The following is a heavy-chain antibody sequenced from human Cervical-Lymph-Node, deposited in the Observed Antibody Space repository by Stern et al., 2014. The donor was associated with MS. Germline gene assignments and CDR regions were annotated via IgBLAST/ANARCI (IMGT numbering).Heavy chain of an antibody. V-gene: IGHV3-48*02. J-gene: IGHJ4*02. CDR1: GFAFSSCT. CDR3: ASRGNIYGWVY. D-gene: IGHD5-18*01. Sequence: EVQLVESGGGLVQPGGSLKVSCAASGFAFSSCTMNWVRQAPGQGLEWVSFISSSSSSIHYAEFVKGRFTISRANAKSSLYLEMNSLRDEDTAIYYCASRGNIYGWVYWGQGTLFTVSS. CDR2: ISSSSSSI.